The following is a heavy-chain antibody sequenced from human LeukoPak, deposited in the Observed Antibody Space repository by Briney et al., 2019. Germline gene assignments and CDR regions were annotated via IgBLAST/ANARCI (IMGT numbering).Heavy chain of an antibody. CDR1: GGSNSSGGYS. CDR2: IYHSGST. Sequence: ASETLSLTCAVSGGSNSSGGYSWSWIRQPPGKGLEWIGYIYHSGSTYYNPSLKSRVTISVDRSKNQFSLKLSSVTAADTAVYYCARVPYYDILTGTRGYYFDYWGQGTLVTVSS. CDR3: ARVPYYDILTGTRGYYFDY. V-gene: IGHV4-30-2*01. D-gene: IGHD3-9*01. J-gene: IGHJ4*02.